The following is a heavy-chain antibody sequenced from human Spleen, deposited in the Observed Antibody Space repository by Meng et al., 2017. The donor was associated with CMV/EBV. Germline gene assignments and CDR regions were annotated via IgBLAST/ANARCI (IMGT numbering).Heavy chain of an antibody. J-gene: IGHJ4*02. CDR3: ARDRGFANSWYEADY. Sequence: SGYSCTIQYIYWARQAPEQGLEWMGIINPSGGATSYAQRFKGRLTLTRDTSTNTVYMELSSLRSEDTAVYYCARDRGFANSWYEADYWGQGVLVTVSS. CDR1: GYSCTIQY. V-gene: IGHV1-46*01. CDR2: INPSGGAT. D-gene: IGHD6-13*01.